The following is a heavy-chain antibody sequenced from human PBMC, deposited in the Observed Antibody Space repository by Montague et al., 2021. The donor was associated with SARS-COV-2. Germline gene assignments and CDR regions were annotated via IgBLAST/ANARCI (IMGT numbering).Heavy chain of an antibody. CDR2: IYYSGST. V-gene: IGHV4-59*01. CDR3: ARGSYGPDAFGI. CDR1: GGSISSYY. D-gene: IGHD5-18*01. J-gene: IGHJ3*02. Sequence: SETLSLTCTVSGGSISSYYWSWIWQPPGKGLEWIGYIYYSGSTNYNPSLKSRVTISLDTSKNQFSLKLNSVTAADTAVYYCARGSYGPDAFGIWGQGTMVTVSS.